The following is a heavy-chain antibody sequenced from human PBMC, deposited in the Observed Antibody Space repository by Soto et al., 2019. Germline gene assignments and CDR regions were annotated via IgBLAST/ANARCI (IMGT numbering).Heavy chain of an antibody. CDR3: VRRHVSATGIDWFDP. Sequence: SETLSLTCTVSGGSISSSSYYWGWIRQPPGKGLEWIGSIYYSGSTYYNPSLKSRVTISVDTSKNQFSLKLSSVTAADTAVYYCVRRHVSATGIDWFDPWGQGTLVTVSS. CDR2: IYYSGST. V-gene: IGHV4-39*01. D-gene: IGHD6-13*01. J-gene: IGHJ5*02. CDR1: GGSISSSSYY.